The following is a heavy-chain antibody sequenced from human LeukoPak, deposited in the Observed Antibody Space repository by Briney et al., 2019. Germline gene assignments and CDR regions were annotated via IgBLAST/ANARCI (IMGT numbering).Heavy chain of an antibody. D-gene: IGHD2/OR15-2a*01. J-gene: IGHJ6*02. CDR2: ISGSGGSI. CDR3: ARGGPCHRPSTCYYGMDV. CDR1: GFTFSSYA. V-gene: IGHV3-23*01. Sequence: GGSLRLSCAASGFTFSSYAMSWVRQAPGKGLEWVSGISGSGGSIYYADSVKGRFTISRDNSKNTLYLQMNSLRAADTAVYYCARGGPCHRPSTCYYGMDVWGQGTTVTVSS.